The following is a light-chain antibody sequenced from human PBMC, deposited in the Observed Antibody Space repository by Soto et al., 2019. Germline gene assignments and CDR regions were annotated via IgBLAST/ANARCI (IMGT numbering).Light chain of an antibody. CDR3: QQYSSYPRT. CDR1: QGISTF. V-gene: IGKV1D-16*01. CDR2: TAS. Sequence: DIQLTQSPSSLSASVGDRVTITCRASQGISTFLAWYQQKQGKATKSLIKTASTLQSGVPSRFSGSGSETDFTLTISSLQPEDFATYYCQQYSSYPRTFGQGTRLEVK. J-gene: IGKJ5*01.